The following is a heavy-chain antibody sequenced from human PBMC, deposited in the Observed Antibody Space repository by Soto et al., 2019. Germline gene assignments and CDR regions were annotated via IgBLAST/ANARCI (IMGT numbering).Heavy chain of an antibody. CDR3: ARYKSNYYYGMDV. CDR1: GGSISSYY. V-gene: IGHV4-59*01. J-gene: IGHJ6*02. CDR2: IYYSGIT. D-gene: IGHD1-20*01. Sequence: QVQLQESGPGLVKPSETLSLTCTVSGGSISSYYWSWIRQPPGKGLEWIGYIYYSGITNYNPSLKSRVTISVNTTKNQFSLKLSSVTDADTAVYYCARYKSNYYYGMDVWGQGTTVSVCS.